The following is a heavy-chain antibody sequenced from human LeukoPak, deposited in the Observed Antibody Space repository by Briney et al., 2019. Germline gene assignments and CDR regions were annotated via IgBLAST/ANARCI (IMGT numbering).Heavy chain of an antibody. V-gene: IGHV3-53*01. Sequence: PGGSLRLSCAASGFTVSSSYMSWVRQAPGKGLEWVSGLYSGGSTYYADSVEGRFNISRDNSKNTLYLQMNSLRAEDTAVYYCARSHRGSNSLSFDIWGQGTKVTVSS. CDR2: LYSGGST. CDR1: GFTVSSSY. CDR3: ARSHRGSNSLSFDI. D-gene: IGHD1-26*01. J-gene: IGHJ3*02.